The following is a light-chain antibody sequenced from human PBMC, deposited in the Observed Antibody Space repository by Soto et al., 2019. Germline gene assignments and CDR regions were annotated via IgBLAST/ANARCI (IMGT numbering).Light chain of an antibody. V-gene: IGKV3-11*01. CDR2: DAS. CDR1: QSVGSY. Sequence: EIVLTQSPATLSLSPGDRATLSCRASQSVGSYLGWYQQRPGQAPRLLIYDASNRATGIPARFSGSGSGTAFTLTICSLEPEDCAVYYCQQRSDWPSTFGGGTKVEI. CDR3: QQRSDWPST. J-gene: IGKJ4*01.